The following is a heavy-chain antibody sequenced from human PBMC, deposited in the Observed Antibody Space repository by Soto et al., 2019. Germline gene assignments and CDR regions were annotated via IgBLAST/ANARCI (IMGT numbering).Heavy chain of an antibody. CDR3: ATFLYDVLSGDESGSSVYMDV. CDR1: GYTFTSYY. D-gene: IGHD3-3*01. J-gene: IGHJ6*03. Sequence: ASVKVSCKASGYTFTSYYMHWVRQAPGQGLEWMGIINPSGGSTSYAQKFQGRVTMTRDTSTSTVYMELSSLRSEDTAVYYCATFLYDVLSGDESGSSVYMDVWGKGTTVTVSS. V-gene: IGHV1-46*01. CDR2: INPSGGST.